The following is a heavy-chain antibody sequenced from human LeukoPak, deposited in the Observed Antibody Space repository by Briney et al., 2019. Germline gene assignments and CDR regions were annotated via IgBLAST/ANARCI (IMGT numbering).Heavy chain of an antibody. J-gene: IGHJ4*02. CDR3: AKEGRPKSGGGYYDY. D-gene: IGHD3-22*01. CDR1: GFTFNNYA. Sequence: PGGSLRLSCAASGFTFNNYAMNWVRQAPGKGLEWVSSISGGGETTYYADSAKGRFTISRDNSQNTLYLQMNSLRAEDTAVYYCAKEGRPKSGGGYYDYWGQGTRVTVSS. CDR2: ISGGGETT. V-gene: IGHV3-23*01.